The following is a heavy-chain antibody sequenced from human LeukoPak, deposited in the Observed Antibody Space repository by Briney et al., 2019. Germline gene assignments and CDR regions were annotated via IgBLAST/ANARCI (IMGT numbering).Heavy chain of an antibody. D-gene: IGHD6-13*01. V-gene: IGHV4-59*05. CDR2: IYFGGST. CDR3: ARQMPQQLAPFDY. CDR1: DDSITIYY. Sequence: ASETLSLTCTVSDDSITIYYWSWIRQPPGKKLEWIGSIYFGGSTYYNPSLKSRVTIFVDTSKNQFSLKLSSVTAADTAVYYCARQMPQQLAPFDYWGQGTLVTVSS. J-gene: IGHJ4*02.